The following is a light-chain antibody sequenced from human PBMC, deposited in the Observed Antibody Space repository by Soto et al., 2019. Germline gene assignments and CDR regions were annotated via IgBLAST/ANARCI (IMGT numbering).Light chain of an antibody. J-gene: IGLJ3*02. CDR2: SNN. V-gene: IGLV1-44*01. CDR1: SSNIGSNT. CDR3: AAWDDSLNGFWV. Sequence: QSVLTQPPSASGTPGQRVTISCSGSSSNIGSNTVNWYQQLPGTAPKLLIYSNNQRPSGVPDRCSGSKSGTSASLAISVLQAADEADYYCAAWDDSLNGFWVFGGGTKLTV.